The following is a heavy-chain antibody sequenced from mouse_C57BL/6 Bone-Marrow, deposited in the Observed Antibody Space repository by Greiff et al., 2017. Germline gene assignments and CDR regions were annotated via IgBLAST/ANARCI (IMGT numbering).Heavy chain of an antibody. J-gene: IGHJ2*01. V-gene: IGHV5-4*03. CDR2: ISDGGSYT. CDR1: GFTFSSYA. Sequence: EVKVVESGGGLVKPGGSLKLSCAASGFTFSSYAMSWVRQTPEKGLEWVATISDGGSYTYYPDNVKGRFTISRDNAKNTLYLQMSHLKSEDTAMYYCARQAIYDSDYVVDYWGQGTTLTVSS. D-gene: IGHD2-3*01. CDR3: ARQAIYDSDYVVDY.